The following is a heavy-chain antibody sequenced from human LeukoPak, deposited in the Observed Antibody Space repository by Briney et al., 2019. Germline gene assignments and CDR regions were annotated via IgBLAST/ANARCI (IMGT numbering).Heavy chain of an antibody. Sequence: GGSLRLSCAASGVTVYDNYMSWVRQSPDKGLEWVSVLYSDGTTYYEDSAKGRFTISRDNSKNTLYLQMNSLRVEDTAIYYCWAPPRWASGEVFDVWGQGTVVIVSS. J-gene: IGHJ3*01. D-gene: IGHD1-26*01. CDR3: WAPPRWASGEVFDV. CDR1: GVTVYDNY. CDR2: LYSDGTT. V-gene: IGHV3-66*01.